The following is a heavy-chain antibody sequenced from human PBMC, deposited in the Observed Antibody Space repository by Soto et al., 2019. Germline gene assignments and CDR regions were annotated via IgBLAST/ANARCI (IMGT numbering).Heavy chain of an antibody. V-gene: IGHV3-23*01. CDR3: AKGRGGSGSLTPRVDF. D-gene: IGHD3-10*01. CDR1: GFTFNNYA. Sequence: GGSLRLSCAASGFTFNNYAMTWVRQAPGKGLEWVSAISGGGDTTSYADSVKGRFTVSRDGSKNTLYLQMSSLRAEDTALFYCAKGRGGSGSLTPRVDFWGQGTLVTVSS. CDR2: ISGGGDTT. J-gene: IGHJ4*02.